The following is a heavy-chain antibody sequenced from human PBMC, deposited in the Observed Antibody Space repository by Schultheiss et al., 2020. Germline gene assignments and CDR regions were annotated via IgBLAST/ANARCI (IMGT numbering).Heavy chain of an antibody. V-gene: IGHV4-4*02. CDR2: IYHSGST. CDR3: ARGRIPGIAVAVVHFDY. Sequence: SETLSLTCAVSGGSISSSNWWSWVRQPPGKGLEWIGEIYHSGSTNYNPSLKSRVTISVDKSKNQFSLKLSSVTAADTAVYYCARGRIPGIAVAVVHFDYWGQGTLVTVSS. J-gene: IGHJ4*02. CDR1: GGSISSSNW. D-gene: IGHD6-19*01.